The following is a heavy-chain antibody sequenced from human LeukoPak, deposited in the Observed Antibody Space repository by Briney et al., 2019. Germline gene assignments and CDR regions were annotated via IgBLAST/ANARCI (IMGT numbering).Heavy chain of an antibody. CDR1: GGSISSYY. Sequence: SETLSLTCTVSGGSISSYYWSWIRQPPGKGLEWIGEINHSGSTNYNPSLKSRVTISVDTSKNQFSLKLSSVTAADTAVYYCARGRSIAARRPPGRFDPWGQGTLVTVSS. D-gene: IGHD6-6*01. CDR3: ARGRSIAARRPPGRFDP. J-gene: IGHJ5*02. V-gene: IGHV4-34*01. CDR2: INHSGST.